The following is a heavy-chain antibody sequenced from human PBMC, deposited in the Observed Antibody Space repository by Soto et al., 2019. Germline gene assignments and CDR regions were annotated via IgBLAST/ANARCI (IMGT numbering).Heavy chain of an antibody. CDR3: ARVLKRGQWPVRHLGY. CDR2: ISAYNGNT. D-gene: IGHD6-19*01. V-gene: IGHV1-18*01. J-gene: IGHJ4*02. CDR1: GYTFTSYG. Sequence: QVQLVQSGAEVKKPGASVKVSCKASGYTFTSYGISWVRQAPGQGLEWMGWISAYNGNTNYAQKLQGRVTMTTDTXTXXAYMELRSLRSDDTALYYCARVLKRGQWPVRHLGYWGQGTLVTVSS.